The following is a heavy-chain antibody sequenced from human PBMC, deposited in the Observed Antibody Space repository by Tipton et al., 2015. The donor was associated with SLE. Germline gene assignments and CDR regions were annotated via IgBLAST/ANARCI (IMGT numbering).Heavy chain of an antibody. J-gene: IGHJ3*02. CDR2: ILYDGSNK. Sequence: SLRLSCAASGFTFSNYAMHWVRQAPGKGLEWVAVILYDGSNKYYADSVKGRFTISRDTSKNTLYLQMNSLRADDTAVYYCASELLDAFDIWGQGTMVTVSS. CDR3: ASELLDAFDI. CDR1: GFTFSNYA. V-gene: IGHV3-30*04.